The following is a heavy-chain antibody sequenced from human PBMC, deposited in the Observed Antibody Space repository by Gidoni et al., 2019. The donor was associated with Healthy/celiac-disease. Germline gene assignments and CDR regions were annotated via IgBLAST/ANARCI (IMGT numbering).Heavy chain of an antibody. Sequence: EVQLVESGGGLGKTGGSLRLSCAASGFPFSCYWMSWVRQAPGKGLEWGYNIKQDGSGKYYVDSLTGRFTISRDNANNLLYLKMNSLRDEDTAVYYCAREVCYYYYGMDVWGQGTTVTVSS. CDR3: AREVCYYYYGMDV. CDR2: IKQDGSGK. CDR1: GFPFSCYW. J-gene: IGHJ6*02. V-gene: IGHV3-7*03.